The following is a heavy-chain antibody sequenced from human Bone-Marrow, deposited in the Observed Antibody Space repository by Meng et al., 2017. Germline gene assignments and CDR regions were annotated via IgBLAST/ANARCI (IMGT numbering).Heavy chain of an antibody. J-gene: IGHJ6*02. D-gene: IGHD6-19*01. CDR3: ARDWFYRQWLARSNYYYGMDV. CDR2: IKEDGSTK. V-gene: IGHV3-7*01. CDR1: GFTFSGYW. Sequence: GESLKISCAASGFTFSGYWMSWVRQAPGKGPEWVANIKEDGSTKDYVDSVKGRFTISRDNAKNSLYLQMNSLRAEDTAVYYCARDWFYRQWLARSNYYYGMDVWGQGTTVTVSS.